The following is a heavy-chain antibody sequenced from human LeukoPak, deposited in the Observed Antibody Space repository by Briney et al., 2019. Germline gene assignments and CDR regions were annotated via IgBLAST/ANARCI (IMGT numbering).Heavy chain of an antibody. D-gene: IGHD5-12*01. J-gene: IGHJ4*02. V-gene: IGHV3-30*04. Sequence: TGRSLRLSCAASGFTFSSYAMHWVRQAPGKGLECVAVISYDGSNKYYADSVKGRFTISRDNSKNTLYLQMNSLRAEDTAVYYCARDRHSGYDFRQSYYFDYWGQGTLVTVSS. CDR1: GFTFSSYA. CDR2: ISYDGSNK. CDR3: ARDRHSGYDFRQSYYFDY.